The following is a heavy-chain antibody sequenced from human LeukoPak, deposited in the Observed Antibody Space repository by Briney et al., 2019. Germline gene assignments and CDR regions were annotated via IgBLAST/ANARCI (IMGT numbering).Heavy chain of an antibody. CDR3: AKDVYDCSGGSCPQYYYDMDV. V-gene: IGHV3-30*02. J-gene: IGHJ6*02. CDR1: GFTFSSYG. D-gene: IGHD2-15*01. CDR2: IQFDGSEK. Sequence: GGSLRLSCTASGFTFSSYGMHWVRQAPGKGLEWVSFIQFDGSEKYYADSVRGRFTISRDNSKNTLSLQMNSLRAEDTALYYCAKDVYDCSGGSCPQYYYDMDVWGQGTTVTVSS.